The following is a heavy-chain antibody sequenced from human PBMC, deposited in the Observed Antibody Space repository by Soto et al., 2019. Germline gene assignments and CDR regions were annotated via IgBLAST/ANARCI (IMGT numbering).Heavy chain of an antibody. V-gene: IGHV1-46*03. CDR3: ARGMYYDILTGYYFRKYYFDY. CDR2: INPSGGST. Sequence: ASVKVSCKASGYTFTSYYMHWVRQAPGQGLEWMGIINPSGGSTSYAQKFQGRVTMTRDTSTSTVYMELSSLRSEDTAVYYCARGMYYDILTGYYFRKYYFDYWGQGTLVXVSS. CDR1: GYTFTSYY. D-gene: IGHD3-9*01. J-gene: IGHJ4*02.